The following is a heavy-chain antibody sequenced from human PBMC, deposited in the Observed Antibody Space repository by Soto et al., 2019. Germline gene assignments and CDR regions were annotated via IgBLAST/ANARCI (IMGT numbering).Heavy chain of an antibody. Sequence: SETLSLTCTVSGGSISSGGYYWGWIRQPPEKGLEWIGSLYYSGSTYYNPSLKSRVTISVDTSKNQFSLKLSSVTAADTAVYYCARLTITGVSGRGKFDYWGQGTLVTVSS. J-gene: IGHJ4*02. D-gene: IGHD1-20*01. V-gene: IGHV4-39*01. CDR2: LYYSGST. CDR1: GGSISSGGYY. CDR3: ARLTITGVSGRGKFDY.